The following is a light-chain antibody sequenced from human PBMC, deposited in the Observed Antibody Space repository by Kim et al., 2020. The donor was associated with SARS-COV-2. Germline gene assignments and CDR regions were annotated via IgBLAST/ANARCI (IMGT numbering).Light chain of an antibody. CDR3: QSYDSSLIGAYV. CDR2: DNS. J-gene: IGLJ1*01. Sequence: VTTACTGTSSTTGVGYDVLWYQQLPARAPHLLIYDNSNRPSWVLDRLSGSKTCTSASLAITGLQAEDEADYYCQSYDSSLIGAYVFGTGTKVTVL. CDR1: SSTTGVGYD. V-gene: IGLV1-40*01.